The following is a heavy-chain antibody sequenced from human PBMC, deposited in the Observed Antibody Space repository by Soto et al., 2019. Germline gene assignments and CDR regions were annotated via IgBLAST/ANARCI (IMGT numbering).Heavy chain of an antibody. V-gene: IGHV1-2*04. CDR1: GYTFTGYY. Sequence: ASVKVSCKASGYTFTGYYMHWVRQAPGQGLEWMGWINPNSGGTNYAQKFQGWVTMTRDTSISTAYMELSRLRSDDTAVYYCARGPVTNLKKRYYYYMDVWGKGTTVTVSS. CDR2: INPNSGGT. J-gene: IGHJ6*03. D-gene: IGHD1-1*01. CDR3: ARGPVTNLKKRYYYYMDV.